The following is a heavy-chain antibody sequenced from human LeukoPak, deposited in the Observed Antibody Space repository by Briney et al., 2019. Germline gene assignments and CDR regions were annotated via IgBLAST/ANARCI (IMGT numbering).Heavy chain of an antibody. J-gene: IGHJ6*02. V-gene: IGHV3-11*01. Sequence: PGGSLRLSCAASGFTFSDYYMSWIRQAPGKGLEWVSYISSSGSTIYYADSVKGRFTISRDNAKNSLYLQMNSLRAEDTAVYYCARVSRTNYYYYGMDVWGQGTTVTVSS. CDR1: GFTFSDYY. CDR3: ARVSRTNYYYYGMDV. CDR2: ISSSGSTI.